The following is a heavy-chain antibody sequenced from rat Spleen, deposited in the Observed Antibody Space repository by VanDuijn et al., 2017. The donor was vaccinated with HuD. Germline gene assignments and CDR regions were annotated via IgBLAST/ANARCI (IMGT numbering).Heavy chain of an antibody. Sequence: EVQLLETGGGLVQPGRSLKLSCVASGFTFSTYWMYWIRQAPGKGLEWVATISYDGSNTYYRDSVKGRFTISRDNAKSTLYLQMDSLRSEDTATYYCARHGYGGYSGPFAYWGQGTLVTVSS. J-gene: IGHJ3*01. CDR1: GFTFSTYW. CDR3: ARHGYGGYSGPFAY. CDR2: ISYDGSNT. D-gene: IGHD1-11*01. V-gene: IGHV5-29*01.